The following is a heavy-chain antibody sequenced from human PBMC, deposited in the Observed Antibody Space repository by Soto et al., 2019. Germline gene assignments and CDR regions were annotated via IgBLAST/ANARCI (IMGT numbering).Heavy chain of an antibody. V-gene: IGHV1-24*01. CDR2: FDPEDGET. J-gene: IGHJ2*01. CDR1: GYTLTELS. Sequence: QVQLVQSGAEVKKPGASVKVSCKVSGYTLTELSMHWVRQAPGKGLEWMGGFDPEDGETIYAQKFQGRVTMTEVTSTDTAYMELSSLRSEDTAVYYCATEAPIAQTTTVVTPDWYFDLWGRGTLVTVSS. CDR3: ATEAPIAQTTTVVTPDWYFDL. D-gene: IGHD4-17*01.